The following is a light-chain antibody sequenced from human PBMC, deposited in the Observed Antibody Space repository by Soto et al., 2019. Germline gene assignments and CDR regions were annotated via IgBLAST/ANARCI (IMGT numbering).Light chain of an antibody. CDR3: QQYGSSPWT. CDR2: GAS. J-gene: IGKJ1*01. Sequence: EIVLTQSPGTLSLSPGERATLSCRASQSVSSSYLAWYQQKPGQAPRLLIYGASSRATGIPDRFSGSGSGTDFTLTISRLEPEDFAVYYCQQYGSSPWTFGRGGKADIK. V-gene: IGKV3-20*01. CDR1: QSVSSSY.